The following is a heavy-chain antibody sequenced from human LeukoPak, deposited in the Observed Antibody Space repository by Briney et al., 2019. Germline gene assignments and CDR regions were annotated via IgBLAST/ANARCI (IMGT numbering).Heavy chain of an antibody. CDR2: ISFDGSDK. J-gene: IGHJ4*02. V-gene: IGHV3-30*18. CDR3: AKSSPILRYFDWLSGMDY. Sequence: GRSLRLSCAASGFTFRSYGMHWVRQAPGKGLERAAVISFDGSDKYFADFVRGRFTISRDSSKNTLYLQMNSLRAEDTAVYYCAKSSPILRYFDWLSGMDYWGQGTLVTVSS. CDR1: GFTFRSYG. D-gene: IGHD3-9*01.